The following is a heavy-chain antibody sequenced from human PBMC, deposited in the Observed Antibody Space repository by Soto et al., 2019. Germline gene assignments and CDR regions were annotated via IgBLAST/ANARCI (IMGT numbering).Heavy chain of an antibody. V-gene: IGHV3-23*01. Sequence: GGSLRLSCAASGFTFSSYAMSWVRQAPGKGLEWVSTISDSGNSTYSADSVTGRFTISRDNSKNMLYLQMHSLRAEDTAVYYCARDRYGDPLWGQDDFDYWGQGTLVTVSS. CDR2: ISDSGNST. D-gene: IGHD4-17*01. CDR1: GFTFSSYA. CDR3: ARDRYGDPLWGQDDFDY. J-gene: IGHJ4*02.